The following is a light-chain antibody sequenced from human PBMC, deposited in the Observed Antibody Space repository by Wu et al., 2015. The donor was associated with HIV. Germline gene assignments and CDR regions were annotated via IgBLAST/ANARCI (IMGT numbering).Light chain of an antibody. CDR1: QSVSVS. CDR2: DTS. J-gene: IGKJ3*01. V-gene: IGKV3-11*01. Sequence: EIVLTQSPATLSLSPGETATLSCRASQSVSVSLAWFQHKPGQAPRLLIYDTSNRATGIPARFSGSGSGTDFTLTISSLEPEDFAIYFCQQRSNWPPSFGPGTKVDFK. CDR3: QQRSNWPPS.